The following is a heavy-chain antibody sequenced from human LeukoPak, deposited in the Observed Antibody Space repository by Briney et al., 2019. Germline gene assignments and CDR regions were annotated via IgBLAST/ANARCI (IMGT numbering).Heavy chain of an antibody. Sequence: ASVKVSCNASGYTFTGYYMHWVRQAPGQGLEWMGWINPNSGGTNYAQKFQGRVTMTRDTSISTAYMELSRLRSDDTAVYYCASDPALRAGRLDPWGQGTLVTVSS. V-gene: IGHV1-2*02. CDR1: GYTFTGYY. CDR2: INPNSGGT. J-gene: IGHJ5*02. CDR3: ASDPALRAGRLDP. D-gene: IGHD2-2*01.